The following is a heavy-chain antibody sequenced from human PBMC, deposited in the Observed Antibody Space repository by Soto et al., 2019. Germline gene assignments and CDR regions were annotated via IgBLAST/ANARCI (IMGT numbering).Heavy chain of an antibody. J-gene: IGHJ4*02. CDR3: ARGSYTSTLDY. CDR1: GYTFTSNY. Sequence: ASVKVSCKASGYTFTSNYMHWVRQAPGQGLEWMGIVNPSGGTTSYAQKFQGRVTMTRDTSTSTVYMELSSLRSEDTAVYYCARGSYTSTLDYWGQGMLVTVSS. D-gene: IGHD6-13*01. CDR2: VNPSGGTT. V-gene: IGHV1-46*01.